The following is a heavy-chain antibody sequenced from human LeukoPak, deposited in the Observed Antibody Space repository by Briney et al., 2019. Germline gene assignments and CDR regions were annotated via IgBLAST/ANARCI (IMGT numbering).Heavy chain of an antibody. CDR3: ARVMNYYDSSGYYRSDSSAFDI. J-gene: IGHJ3*02. CDR2: ISSSGSTI. V-gene: IGHV3-11*01. CDR1: GFTFSDYY. Sequence: GGSLRLSCAASGFTFSDYYMSWIRQAPGKGLEWVSYISSSGSTIYYADSVKSRFTISRDNAKNSLYLQMNSLRAEDTAVYYCARVMNYYDSSGYYRSDSSAFDIWGQGTMVTVSS. D-gene: IGHD3-22*01.